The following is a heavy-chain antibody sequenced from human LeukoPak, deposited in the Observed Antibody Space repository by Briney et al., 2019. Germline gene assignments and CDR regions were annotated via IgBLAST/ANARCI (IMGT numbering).Heavy chain of an antibody. Sequence: GGSLRLSCAVSGFTFSSFAMSWVRQAPGKGLEWVSVISDSSGTTFYADSVKGRFTISRDNSKNTLYLQMSSLRAEDTAVYYCAKEASGYGYYFDYWGQGTLVTVSS. D-gene: IGHD3-10*01. CDR1: GFTFSSFA. CDR2: ISDSSGTT. CDR3: AKEASGYGYYFDY. J-gene: IGHJ4*02. V-gene: IGHV3-23*01.